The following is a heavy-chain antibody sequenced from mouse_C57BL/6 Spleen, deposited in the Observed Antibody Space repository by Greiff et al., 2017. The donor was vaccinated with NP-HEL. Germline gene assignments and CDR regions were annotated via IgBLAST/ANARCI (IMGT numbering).Heavy chain of an antibody. CDR2: INPNNGGT. CDR3: ARSPYYDYDVFAY. Sequence: VQLQQSGPELVKPGASVKISCKASGYTFTDYYMNWVKQSHGKSLEWIGDINPNNGGTSYNQKFKGKATLTVDKSSSTAYMELRSLISEDSAVYYCARSPYYDYDVFAYWGQGTLVTVSA. CDR1: GYTFTDYY. D-gene: IGHD2-4*01. J-gene: IGHJ3*01. V-gene: IGHV1-26*01.